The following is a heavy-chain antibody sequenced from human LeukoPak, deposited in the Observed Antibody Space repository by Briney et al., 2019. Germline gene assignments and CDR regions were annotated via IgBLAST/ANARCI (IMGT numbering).Heavy chain of an antibody. CDR3: ARSRENYYYDSSGYFDY. CDR2: ISRSSSYI. J-gene: IGHJ4*02. V-gene: IGHV3-21*01. CDR1: GFTFSSYS. Sequence: GGSLRLSCAASGFTFSSYSMNWVRQAPGKGLEWVSSISRSSSYIYYADSVKGRFTISRDNAKNSLYLQMNSLRAEDTAVYYCARSRENYYYDSSGYFDYWGQGTLVTVSS. D-gene: IGHD3-22*01.